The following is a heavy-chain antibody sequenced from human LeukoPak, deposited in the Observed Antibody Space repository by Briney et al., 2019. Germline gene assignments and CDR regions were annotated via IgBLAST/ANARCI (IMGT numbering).Heavy chain of an antibody. J-gene: IGHJ4*02. V-gene: IGHV3-30*03. Sequence: QSGGSLRLSCAASGFTFSSYGMHWVRQAPGKGLEWVAVISYDGSNKYYADSVKGRFTISRDNSKNTLYLQMNSLRAEDTAVYYCASVDDEGYSDSWGQGTLVTVSS. CDR2: ISYDGSNK. CDR1: GFTFSSYG. CDR3: ASVDDEGYSDS. D-gene: IGHD3-22*01.